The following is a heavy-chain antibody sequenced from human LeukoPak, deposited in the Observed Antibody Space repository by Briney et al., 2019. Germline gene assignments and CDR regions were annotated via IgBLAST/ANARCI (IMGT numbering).Heavy chain of an antibody. V-gene: IGHV3-30*18. CDR2: ISYDGSNK. CDR3: AKAPRPGRGYDVSYYYYYMDV. CDR1: GFTFSSYG. D-gene: IGHD5-12*01. J-gene: IGHJ6*03. Sequence: PGGSLRLSCAVSGFTFSSYGMHWVRQAPGKGLEWVAIISYDGSNKYYADSVKGRFTISRDNSKNTLYLQMNSLRAEDTAVYYCAKAPRPGRGYDVSYYYYYMDVWGKGTTVTVSS.